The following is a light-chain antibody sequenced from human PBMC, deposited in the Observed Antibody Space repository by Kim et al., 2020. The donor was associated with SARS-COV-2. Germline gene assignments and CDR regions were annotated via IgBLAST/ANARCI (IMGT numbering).Light chain of an antibody. CDR3: LSYTSSATWV. V-gene: IGLV2-14*03. J-gene: IGLJ3*02. CDR2: AVT. CDR1: SSNVGDSDF. Sequence: GQSITISCTGTSSNVGDSDFVSWYQQHPGRAPKLVIYAVTNRPSGVSNRFSGSKSAYTASLTISGLQAEDETDYYCLSYTSSATWVFGGGTKLTVL.